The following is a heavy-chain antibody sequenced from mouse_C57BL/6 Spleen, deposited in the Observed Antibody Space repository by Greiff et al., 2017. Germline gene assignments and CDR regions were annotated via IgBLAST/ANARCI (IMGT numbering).Heavy chain of an antibody. D-gene: IGHD1-1*01. CDR1: GFNIKDYY. CDR2: IDPEDGET. J-gene: IGHJ2*01. V-gene: IGHV14-2*01. CDR3: ARKRVFYYYGSSYGGDY. Sequence: EVTLVESGAELVKPGASVKLSCTASGFNIKDYYLHWVKQRTEQGLEWIGRIDPEDGETKYAPKFQGKATITADTSSNTAYLQLSSLTSEDTAVYYCARKRVFYYYGSSYGGDYWGQGTTLTVSS.